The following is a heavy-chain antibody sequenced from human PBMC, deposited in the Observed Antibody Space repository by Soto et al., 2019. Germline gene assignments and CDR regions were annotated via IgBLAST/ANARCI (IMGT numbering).Heavy chain of an antibody. CDR2: IYYSGST. D-gene: IGHD1-7*01. V-gene: IGHV4-30-4*01. CDR1: GGSISSGDYY. J-gene: IGHJ4*02. CDR3: ARGLELRAREYYFDY. Sequence: SETLSLTCTVSGGSISSGDYYWSWIRQPPGKGLEWIGYIYYSGSTYYNPSLKRRVTISVDTSKNQFSLKLSSVTAADTAVYYCARGLELRAREYYFDYWGQGTLVTVS.